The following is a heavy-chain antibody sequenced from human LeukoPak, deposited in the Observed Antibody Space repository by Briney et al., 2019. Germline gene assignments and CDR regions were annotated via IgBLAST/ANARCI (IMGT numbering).Heavy chain of an antibody. Sequence: GESLKISCKASGYSFTNYWVSWVRKMPGKGLEWMGRIDPSDSYTKYSPSFEGDVTIAVDKSITTAFLQWNSLKASDTAMYFCATGASKVTTDFANYWGQGTQVAVSS. V-gene: IGHV5-10-1*01. D-gene: IGHD4-17*01. CDR3: ATGASKVTTDFANY. CDR2: IDPSDSYT. J-gene: IGHJ1*01. CDR1: GYSFTNYW.